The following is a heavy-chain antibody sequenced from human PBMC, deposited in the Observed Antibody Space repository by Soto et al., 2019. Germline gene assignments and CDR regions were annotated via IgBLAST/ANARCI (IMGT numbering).Heavy chain of an antibody. CDR2: ITGSGGIT. J-gene: IGHJ4*02. CDR1: GFTLSSNA. Sequence: GGSLRLSCAASGFTLSSNAMSWVRRAPGKGLEWVSGITGSGGITDYADSVKGQFTISRDNSKNTLYLQMNSLRAEDTAVYYCASLIGYYFDYWGQGTLVTVSS. D-gene: IGHD3-10*01. V-gene: IGHV3-23*01. CDR3: ASLIGYYFDY.